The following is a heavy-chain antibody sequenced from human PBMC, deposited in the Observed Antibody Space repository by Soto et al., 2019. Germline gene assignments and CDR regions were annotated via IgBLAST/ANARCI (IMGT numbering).Heavy chain of an antibody. V-gene: IGHV4-34*01. Sequence: QVQLQQWGAGLLKPSETLSLTCAVYGGSFSGYYWSWIRQPPGKGLEWIGEINHSGSTNYNPSLKRRATIPVATSQNQFSLKLSPVTAADPALYYCAREPYWRSTSCDARAWFDPWGQGTLVTVSS. D-gene: IGHD2-2*01. CDR1: GGSFSGYY. J-gene: IGHJ5*02. CDR3: AREPYWRSTSCDARAWFDP. CDR2: INHSGST.